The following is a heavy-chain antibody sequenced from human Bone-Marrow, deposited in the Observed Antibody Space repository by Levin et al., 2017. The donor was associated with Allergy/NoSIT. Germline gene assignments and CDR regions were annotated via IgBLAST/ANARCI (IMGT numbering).Heavy chain of an antibody. Sequence: PGGSLRLSCTTSGFTFDDYAFHWVRQAPGKGPEWLSGITWNSRRIYYADSVKGRFTISRDNAKNSLYLQMDSLRSEDTALYFCAKAKWELSSRDGFDLWGQGTVVAVSS. CDR1: GFTFDDYA. D-gene: IGHD1-26*01. V-gene: IGHV3-9*01. J-gene: IGHJ3*01. CDR2: ITWNSRRI. CDR3: AKAKWELSSRDGFDL.